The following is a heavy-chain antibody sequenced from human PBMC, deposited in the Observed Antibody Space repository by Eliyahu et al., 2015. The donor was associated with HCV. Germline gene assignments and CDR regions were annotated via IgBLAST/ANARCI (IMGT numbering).Heavy chain of an antibody. D-gene: IGHD1-1*01. CDR2: ISSSGSKT. V-gene: IGHV3-23*01. Sequence: EGHLLESGGGLVQPGGSLRHSCAASXFTFVXYAMTWVRXRPGKGLXWVATISSSGSKTYYAESVEGRFTISRDNSKNTVHLHVSSLRAEDKATYYCAKGAFGNLNDEGLLDSWGQGTLVTVSS. CDR3: AKGAFGNLNDEGLLDS. CDR1: XFTFVXYA. J-gene: IGHJ4*02.